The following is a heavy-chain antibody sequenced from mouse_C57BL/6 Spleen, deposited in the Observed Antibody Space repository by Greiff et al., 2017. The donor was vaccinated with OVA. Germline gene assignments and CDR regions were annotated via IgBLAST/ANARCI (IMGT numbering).Heavy chain of an antibody. J-gene: IGHJ1*03. V-gene: IGHV1-26*01. CDR2: INPNNGGT. CDR3: ARRRDGYYHWYFDV. Sequence: EVQLQQSGPELVKPGASVKISCKASGYTFTDYYMNWVKQSHGKSLEWIGDINPNNGGTSYNQKFKGKATLTVDKSSSTAYMELRSLTSEDSAVYYCARRRDGYYHWYFDVWGTGTTVTVSS. CDR1: GYTFTDYY. D-gene: IGHD2-3*01.